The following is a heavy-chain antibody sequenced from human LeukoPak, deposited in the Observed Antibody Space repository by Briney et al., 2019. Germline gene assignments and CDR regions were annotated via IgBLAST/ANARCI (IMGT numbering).Heavy chain of an antibody. CDR2: IGTSTTYI. V-gene: IGHV3-21*01. CDR1: GFTLSSYT. J-gene: IGHJ4*02. Sequence: GGSLRLSCAASGFTLSSYTMNWVRQAPGKGLEWVSSIGTSTTYIYYADSVKGRFTISRDNAKNSLFLQMDSLRDEDTAVYYCARDGDGHFDYWGQGTLVTVSS. D-gene: IGHD2-21*01. CDR3: ARDGDGHFDY.